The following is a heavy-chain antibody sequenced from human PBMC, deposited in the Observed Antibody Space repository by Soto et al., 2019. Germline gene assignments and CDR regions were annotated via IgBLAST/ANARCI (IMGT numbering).Heavy chain of an antibody. CDR1: GDSMSSSDYY. V-gene: IGHV4-39*01. CDR3: ARRTVNIRTFYSGLKTHCFDY. J-gene: IGHJ4*02. D-gene: IGHD6-19*01. CDR2: IYYSGGT. Sequence: QLQLHESGPGLVKPSETLSLTCAVSGDSMSSSDYYWGWIRQPPGKGLEWIGSIYYSGGTYYNPSLQGRVAISVDTSKNQFSLKLKSVTAADTAIYYCARRTVNIRTFYSGLKTHCFDYWGQGAPVTVSS.